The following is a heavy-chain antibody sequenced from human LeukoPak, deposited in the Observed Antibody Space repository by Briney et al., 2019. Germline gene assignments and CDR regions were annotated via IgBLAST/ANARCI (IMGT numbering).Heavy chain of an antibody. J-gene: IGHJ4*02. V-gene: IGHV4-59*01. CDR3: ARVGSSGWYSGDY. D-gene: IGHD6-19*01. Sequence: TSETLSLTCTVSGGSISSYYWSWIRQPPGKGLEWIGYIYYSGSTNYNPSLKSRVTISVDTSKNQFSLKLSSVTAADTAAYYCARVGSSGWYSGDYWGQGTLVTVSS. CDR1: GGSISSYY. CDR2: IYYSGST.